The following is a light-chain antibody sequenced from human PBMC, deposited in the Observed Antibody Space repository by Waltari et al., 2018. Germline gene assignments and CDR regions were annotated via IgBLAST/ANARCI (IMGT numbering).Light chain of an antibody. CDR1: SSDIGTYDY. V-gene: IGLV2-14*03. CDR3: SSFTTRSTWV. J-gene: IGLJ3*02. Sequence: QFALTPPASVSGSPGQSITISCTGTSSDIGTYDYVSWYQQHPGEAPKLILYDVSHRPSGVPNRFSGSKSDNTASLTISGLQAEDESDYYCSSFTTRSTWVFGGGTKLTVL. CDR2: DVS.